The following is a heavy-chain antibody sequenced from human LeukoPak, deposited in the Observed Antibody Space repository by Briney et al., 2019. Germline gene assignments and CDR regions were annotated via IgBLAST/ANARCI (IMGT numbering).Heavy chain of an antibody. J-gene: IGHJ4*02. CDR1: GYTFTGYY. Sequence: EASVKVSCKASGYTFTGYYMHWVRQAPGQGLEWMGWINPNSGGTNYAQKFQGRVTMTRDTSISTAYMELSRLRSDDTAVYYCARDGVHYYDSSGVDYWGQGTLVTVSS. CDR3: ARDGVHYYDSSGVDY. CDR2: INPNSGGT. V-gene: IGHV1-2*02. D-gene: IGHD3-22*01.